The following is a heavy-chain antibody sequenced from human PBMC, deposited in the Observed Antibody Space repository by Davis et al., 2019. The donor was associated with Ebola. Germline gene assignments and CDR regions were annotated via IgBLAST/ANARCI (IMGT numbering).Heavy chain of an antibody. CDR2: IDYSGDV. CDR1: NVPISNFY. Sequence: SETLSLTCSVSNVPISNFYWSWIRQTPGKGLEWIAYIDYSGDVYSSPFLANRVSMSADTSKNQVSLKLRSVTAADTATYYCATGGVDDFWIVSWFDPWGQGIPVIVSS. J-gene: IGHJ5*02. D-gene: IGHD3-3*01. CDR3: ATGGVDDFWIVSWFDP. V-gene: IGHV4-59*01.